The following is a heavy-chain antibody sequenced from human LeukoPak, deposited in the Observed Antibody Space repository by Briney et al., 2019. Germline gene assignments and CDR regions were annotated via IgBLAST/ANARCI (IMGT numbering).Heavy chain of an antibody. J-gene: IGHJ3*02. CDR2: IYYSGST. V-gene: IGHV4-39*01. CDR3: ASSQYYDFWSGYSPGAFDI. Sequence: SETLSLTCTVSGGSISSSSYYWGWIRQPPGKGLEWIGSIYYSGSTYYNPSLKSRVTISVDTSKNQFSLKLSSVTAADTAVYYCASSQYYDFWSGYSPGAFDIWGQGTMVTVSS. CDR1: GGSISSSSYY. D-gene: IGHD3-3*01.